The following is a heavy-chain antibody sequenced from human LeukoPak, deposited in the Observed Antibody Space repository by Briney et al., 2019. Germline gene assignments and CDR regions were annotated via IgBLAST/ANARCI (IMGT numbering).Heavy chain of an antibody. J-gene: IGHJ5*02. D-gene: IGHD3-3*01. CDR3: ARTELYDFWSVNWFDP. CDR2: IYTSGST. Sequence: SETLSLTCTVSGGSISSGSYYWSWIRQPAGKGLEWIGRIYTSGSTNYNPSLKSRVTISVDTSKNQFSLKLSSVTAADTAVYYCARTELYDFWSVNWFDPWGQGTLVTVSS. V-gene: IGHV4-61*02. CDR1: GGSISSGSYY.